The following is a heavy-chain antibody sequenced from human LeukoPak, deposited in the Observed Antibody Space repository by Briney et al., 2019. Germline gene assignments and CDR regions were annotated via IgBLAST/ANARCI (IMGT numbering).Heavy chain of an antibody. CDR3: VKGRRGSSYVHYFDS. CDR1: GLIFETYG. V-gene: IGHV3-30*18. CDR2: ISKNGSNT. Sequence: GGSLRLSCEVSGLIFETYGMHWVRQAPGKGLEWVGDISKNGSNTYYGDSVKGRFTISRDNTNNTLSLQMNGLTTEDTGVYFCVKGRRGSSYVHYFDSWGQGTLVTVSS. D-gene: IGHD5-18*01. J-gene: IGHJ4*02.